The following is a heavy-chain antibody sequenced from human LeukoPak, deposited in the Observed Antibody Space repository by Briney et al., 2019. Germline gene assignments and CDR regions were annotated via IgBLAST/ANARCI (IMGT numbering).Heavy chain of an antibody. V-gene: IGHV3-11*04. Sequence: GGFLRLSCAASGFTFSDYYMSWIRQAPGKGLEWVSYISSSGSTIYYADSVKGRFTISRDNAKNSLYLQMNSLRAEDTAVYYCARDGRGITPTYYFDYWGQGTLVTVSS. CDR2: ISSSGSTI. J-gene: IGHJ4*02. CDR1: GFTFSDYY. D-gene: IGHD3-10*01. CDR3: ARDGRGITPTYYFDY.